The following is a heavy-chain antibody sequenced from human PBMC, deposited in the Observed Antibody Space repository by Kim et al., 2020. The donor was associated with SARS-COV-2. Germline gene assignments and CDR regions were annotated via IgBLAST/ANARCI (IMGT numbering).Heavy chain of an antibody. D-gene: IGHD3-9*01. J-gene: IGHJ4*02. CDR2: IKPNSGGT. CDR3: ASTVLYYDILTGYFSNGSFDY. Sequence: ASVKVSCKASGYTFTGYYMHWVRQAPGQGLEWMGWIKPNSGGTNYAQKFQGRVTMTRDTSISTAYMELSRLRSDDTAVYYCASTVLYYDILTGYFSNGSFDYWGQGTLVTVSS. V-gene: IGHV1-2*02. CDR1: GYTFTGYY.